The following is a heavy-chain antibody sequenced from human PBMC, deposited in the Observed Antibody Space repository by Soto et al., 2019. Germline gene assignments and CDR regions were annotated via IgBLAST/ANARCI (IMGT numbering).Heavy chain of an antibody. CDR1: GYTFTSYA. Sequence: ASVKVSCKASGYTFTSYAMHWVRQAPGQRLEWMGWINAGNGNTKYSQKFQGRVTITRDTSASTAYMEPSSLRSEDTAVYYCAGYSYGTGYYYYGMDVWGQGTTVTVSS. CDR3: AGYSYGTGYYYYGMDV. CDR2: INAGNGNT. J-gene: IGHJ6*02. D-gene: IGHD5-18*01. V-gene: IGHV1-3*01.